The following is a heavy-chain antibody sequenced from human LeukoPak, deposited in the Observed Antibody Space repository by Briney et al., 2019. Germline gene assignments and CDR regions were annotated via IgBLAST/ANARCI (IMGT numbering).Heavy chain of an antibody. CDR3: ARHVYSSTWYIYYYGMDV. CDR1: SGPISSYY. D-gene: IGHD6-13*01. J-gene: IGHJ6*02. CDR2: VYHTGST. Sequence: SETLSLTRTVSSGPISSYYRSWVRQPPGKGLEWIGYVYHTGSTKYNPSLKSRVTISVDTSKNQFSLKLTSVTAADTAVYYCARHVYSSTWYIYYYGMDVWGQGTTVTVSS. V-gene: IGHV4-59*08.